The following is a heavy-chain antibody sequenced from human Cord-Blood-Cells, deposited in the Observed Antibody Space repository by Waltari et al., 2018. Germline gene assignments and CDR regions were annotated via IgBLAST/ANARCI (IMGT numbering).Heavy chain of an antibody. V-gene: IGHV1-69*12. Sequence: QVQLVQSGAEVKKPGSSVKVSCTASGGPFSSYAISWVRQAPGQGLEWMGGIIPIFGTANYAQKFQGRVTITADESTSTAYMELSSLRSEDTAVYYCARDLLKSSSWYYFDYWGQGTLVTVSS. CDR2: IIPIFGTA. D-gene: IGHD6-13*01. CDR1: GGPFSSYA. J-gene: IGHJ4*02. CDR3: ARDLLKSSSWYYFDY.